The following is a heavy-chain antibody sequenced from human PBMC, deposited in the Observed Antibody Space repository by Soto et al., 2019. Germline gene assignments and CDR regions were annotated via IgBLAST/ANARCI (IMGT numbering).Heavy chain of an antibody. D-gene: IGHD6-19*01. CDR3: AKGWLSGWFGGYDS. Sequence: EVQLLESGGGLVQPGGSLRLSCAASGFTFSNYALTWVRQAPGRGLEWVSEVSGSGDRTYYADSVKGRFTIPRDNSKNTLYLQMNSLRAEETAVYYCAKGWLSGWFGGYDSWGQGTLVIVSS. CDR2: VSGSGDRT. V-gene: IGHV3-23*01. J-gene: IGHJ4*02. CDR1: GFTFSNYA.